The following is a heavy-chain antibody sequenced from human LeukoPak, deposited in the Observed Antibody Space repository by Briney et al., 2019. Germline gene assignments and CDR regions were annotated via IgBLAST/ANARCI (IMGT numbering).Heavy chain of an antibody. CDR3: ASHPTRGDVYDHLDY. D-gene: IGHD5/OR15-5a*01. CDR1: GGSMSSGNYH. CDR2: MFYSGST. Sequence: SETLSLTCTVSGGSMSSGNYHWAWMRQPPGKGPEWIGSMFYSGSTYYNPSLKSRVTISVDTSKNQFSLKVTSVTAADTAVYYCASHPTRGDVYDHLDYWGQGTLVAVSS. V-gene: IGHV4-39*01. J-gene: IGHJ4*02.